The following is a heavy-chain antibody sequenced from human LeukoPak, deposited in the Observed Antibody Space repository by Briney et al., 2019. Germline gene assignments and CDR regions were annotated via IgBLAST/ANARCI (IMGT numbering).Heavy chain of an antibody. D-gene: IGHD6-19*01. Sequence: PSQTLSLTCTVSGGSINSGSYYWTWIRQPAGKGLEGIGRIYTSGSTNYNPSLRGRVTISADTSTNQFSLRLSSVTAADTAVYYCAREGSVAAGYFQRWGQGTLVTVSS. CDR2: IYTSGST. CDR1: GGSINSGSYY. V-gene: IGHV4-61*02. CDR3: AREGSVAAGYFQR. J-gene: IGHJ1*01.